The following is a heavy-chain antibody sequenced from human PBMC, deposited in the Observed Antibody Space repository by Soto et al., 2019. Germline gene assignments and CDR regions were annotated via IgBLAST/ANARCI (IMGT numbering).Heavy chain of an antibody. D-gene: IGHD3-22*01. CDR3: AERSVTMIS. CDR2: VSGGGDTK. CDR1: GFTFSSYA. J-gene: IGHJ1*01. Sequence: EVHLLESGGGLVQPGASLRLSCVASGFTFSSYAMTWVRQAPGRGLEWVSAVSGGGDTKYYADSVKGRFTVSRDNLQYTLYLEMNSLRVDDTAVYFCAERSVTMISWGQGTLVTVSS. V-gene: IGHV3-23*01.